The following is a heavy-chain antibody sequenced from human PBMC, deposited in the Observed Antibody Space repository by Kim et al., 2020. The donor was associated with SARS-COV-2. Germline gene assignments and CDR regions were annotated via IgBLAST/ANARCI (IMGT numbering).Heavy chain of an antibody. CDR1: GFIFHTYG. J-gene: IGHJ4*02. D-gene: IGHD6-6*01. CDR3: ARGGEHLVS. CDR2: VWHDGSNK. V-gene: IGHV3-33*01. Sequence: GGSLRLSCAASGFIFHTYGMHWVRQAPGKGLEWVAIVWHDGSNKYYADSVKGRFTISRDNSRNRVDLQLNTLRAEDTAVYYCARGGEHLVSWGQGTLVTVSS.